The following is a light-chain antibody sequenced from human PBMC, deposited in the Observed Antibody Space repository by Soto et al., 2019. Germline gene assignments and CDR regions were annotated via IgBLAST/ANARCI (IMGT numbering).Light chain of an antibody. CDR3: QQYNDWILT. Sequence: EVVLTQSPGTLSLSPGERATLSCRASQSVSSYLAWYQQKPGQAPRLLIYDASNRATGIPARFSGSGSGTDFTLTISSLEPEDFAVYYCQQYNDWILTFGQGTKVDIK. CDR2: DAS. CDR1: QSVSSY. J-gene: IGKJ1*01. V-gene: IGKV3-11*01.